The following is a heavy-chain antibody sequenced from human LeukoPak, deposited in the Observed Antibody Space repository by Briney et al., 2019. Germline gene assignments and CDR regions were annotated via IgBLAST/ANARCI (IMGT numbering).Heavy chain of an antibody. V-gene: IGHV3-23*01. CDR1: GFTFSSYA. J-gene: IGHJ4*02. CDR3: AKSGIAAAGTPTYFDY. Sequence: GSLRLSCAASGFTFSSYAMSSVRQAPGKGLEWVSAISGSGGSTYYADSVKGRFTISRDNSKNTLYLQMNSLRAEDTAVYYCAKSGIAAAGTPTYFDYWGQGTLVTVSS. D-gene: IGHD6-13*01. CDR2: ISGSGGST.